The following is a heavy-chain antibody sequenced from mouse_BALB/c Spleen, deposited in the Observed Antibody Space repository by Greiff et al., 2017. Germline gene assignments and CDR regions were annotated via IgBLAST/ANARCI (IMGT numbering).Heavy chain of an antibody. CDR1: GYTFTSYW. CDR3: ARYREYGNAMDD. CDR2: INPSTGYT. V-gene: IGHV1-7*01. Sequence: QVQLQQSGAELAKPGASVKMSCKASGYTFTSYWMHWVKQRPGQGLEWIGYINPSTGYTEYNQKFKDKATLTADKSSSTAYMQLSSLTSEDSAVYYCARYREYGNAMDDWGQGTSVTVSS. D-gene: IGHD2-10*02. J-gene: IGHJ4*01.